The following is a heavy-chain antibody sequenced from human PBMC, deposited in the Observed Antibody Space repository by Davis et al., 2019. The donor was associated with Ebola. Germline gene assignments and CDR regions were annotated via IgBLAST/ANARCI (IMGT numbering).Heavy chain of an antibody. D-gene: IGHD2-15*01. V-gene: IGHV4-61*01. CDR3: ARHDRYGSGGSCYPTGVNYFDY. J-gene: IGHJ4*02. Sequence: SETLSLTCTVSGGSVSSGSYHWSWIRQPPGKGLVWLGNIYYSGSTNYNPSLKSRVTISVDTSKNQFSLKLGSVTAAATAVYYCARHDRYGSGGSCYPTGVNYFDYWGQGTLVTVSS. CDR1: GGSVSSGSYH. CDR2: IYYSGST.